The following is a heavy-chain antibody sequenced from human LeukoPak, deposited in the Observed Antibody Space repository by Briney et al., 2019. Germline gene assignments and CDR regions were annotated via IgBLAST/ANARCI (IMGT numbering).Heavy chain of an antibody. Sequence: SETLSLTCTVSGGSISSSYWSWIRQPPGKGLEWIGYIYYSGSTNYNPSLKSRVTISVDTSKNQFSLKLNSVTAADTAVYYCARQGPLTTAVTTRTNPFDYWGQGALVTVST. CDR3: ARQGPLTTAVTTRTNPFDY. J-gene: IGHJ4*02. V-gene: IGHV4-59*08. D-gene: IGHD4-11*01. CDR1: GGSISSSY. CDR2: IYYSGST.